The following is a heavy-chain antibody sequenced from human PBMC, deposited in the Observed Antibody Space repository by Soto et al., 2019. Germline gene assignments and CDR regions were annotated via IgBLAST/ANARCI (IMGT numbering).Heavy chain of an antibody. Sequence: SETLSLTCTVSGGSISSYYWSWIRQPAGKGLEWIGRIYTSGSTNYNPSLKSRVTMSVDTSKNQFSLKLSSVTAADTAVYYCARDPTRGDYYYYYGMDVWGQGTTVTVSS. CDR1: GGSISSYY. CDR3: ARDPTRGDYYYYYGMDV. CDR2: IYTSGST. J-gene: IGHJ6*02. V-gene: IGHV4-4*07.